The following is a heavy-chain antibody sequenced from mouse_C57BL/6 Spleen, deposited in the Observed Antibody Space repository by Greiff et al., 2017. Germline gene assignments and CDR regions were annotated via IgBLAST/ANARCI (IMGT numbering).Heavy chain of an antibody. CDR1: GYSFTDYN. J-gene: IGHJ4*01. D-gene: IGHD2-5*01. CDR3: ARADYSNSYYYAMDY. CDR2: INPNYGTT. V-gene: IGHV1-39*01. Sequence: EVQLQQSGPELVKPGASVKISCKASGYSFTDYNMNWVKQSNGKSLEWSGVINPNYGTTSYNQKFKGKATLTVDQSSSTAYMQLNSLTSEDSAVYYCARADYSNSYYYAMDYWGQGTSVTVSS.